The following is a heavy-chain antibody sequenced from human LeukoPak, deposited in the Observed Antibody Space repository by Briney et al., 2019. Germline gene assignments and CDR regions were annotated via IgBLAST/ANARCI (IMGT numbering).Heavy chain of an antibody. D-gene: IGHD6-13*01. Sequence: SETLSLTCTVSGGSISSSSYYWGWIRQPPGKGLEWIGSIYYSGSTYYNPSLKSRVTISVDTSKNQFSLKLSSVTAADTAVYYCARHVPGAAGILRWFDPWGQGTLVTVSS. V-gene: IGHV4-39*01. J-gene: IGHJ5*02. CDR3: ARHVPGAAGILRWFDP. CDR1: GGSISSSSYY. CDR2: IYYSGST.